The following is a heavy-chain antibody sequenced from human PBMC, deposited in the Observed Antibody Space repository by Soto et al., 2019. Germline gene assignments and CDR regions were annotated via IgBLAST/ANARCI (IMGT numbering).Heavy chain of an antibody. CDR2: VLYNGST. V-gene: IGHV4-59*01. Sequence: QVQLQESGPGLVKPSETLSLTCTVSGGSISHYFWSGIRQPPGKGLEWIGYVLYNGSTNYNPSLKSRVTISADTSKSQFSLKLSSVTAADTAVYYCARDRYMDVWGKGTTVTVSS. CDR3: ARDRYMDV. J-gene: IGHJ6*03. CDR1: GGSISHYF.